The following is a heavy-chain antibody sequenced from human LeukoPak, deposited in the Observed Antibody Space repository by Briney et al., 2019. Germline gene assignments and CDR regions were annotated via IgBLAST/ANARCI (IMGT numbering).Heavy chain of an antibody. CDR2: ISYDGSNK. CDR3: AKSKGSYGSFGDYGMDV. D-gene: IGHD3-10*01. V-gene: IGHV3-30*18. CDR1: GFTFSSHG. J-gene: IGHJ6*02. Sequence: PGVSLRLSCSASGFTFSSHGMHWVRQAPGKGLEWVAVISYDGSNKYYADSVKGRFTISRDNSKNTLYVQMNSLRAEDTAVYHCAKSKGSYGSFGDYGMDVWGQGTTVTVSS.